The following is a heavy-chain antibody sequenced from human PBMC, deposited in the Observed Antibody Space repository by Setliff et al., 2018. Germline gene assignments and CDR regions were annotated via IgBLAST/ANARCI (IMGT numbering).Heavy chain of an antibody. V-gene: IGHV1-18*01. CDR1: GYTFTESI. CDR2: IGVYSGNT. D-gene: IGHD2-8*01. Sequence: ASVKVSCKASGYTFTESIVSWVRQAPGQGLEWLGWIGVYSGNTYTAQRFQGRVTMTTDTSTIMAYLELRGLRSDDTAVYYCLRLVRYCSRTSCQRTSGDEVWGQGTLVTVSS. CDR3: LRLVRYCSRTSCQRTSGDEV. J-gene: IGHJ4*02.